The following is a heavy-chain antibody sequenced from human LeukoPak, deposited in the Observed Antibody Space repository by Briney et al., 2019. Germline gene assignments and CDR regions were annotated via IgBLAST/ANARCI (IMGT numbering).Heavy chain of an antibody. V-gene: IGHV1-2*02. CDR3: ARSSCWYQIGGEIDY. Sequence: GASVKVSCKASGYTFTGYYMHWVRQAPGQGLEWMGWINPNSGGTNYAQKFQGRVTMTKDTSISTAYMELSRLRSDDTAVYYCARSSCWYQIGGEIDYWGQGTLVTVSS. J-gene: IGHJ4*02. CDR2: INPNSGGT. CDR1: GYTFTGYY. D-gene: IGHD6-19*01.